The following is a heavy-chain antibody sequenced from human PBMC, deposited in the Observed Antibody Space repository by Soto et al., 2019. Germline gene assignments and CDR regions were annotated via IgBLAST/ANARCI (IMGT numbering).Heavy chain of an antibody. D-gene: IGHD6-19*01. CDR1: GYSFTIYW. J-gene: IGHJ6*02. CDR3: ATVAGYYYYGMDV. Sequence: PGESLKISCKGSGYSFTIYWISWVRQMPGKGLEWMGRIDPSDSYTNYSPSFQGHVTISADKSIRTAYLQWSSLKASDTAMYYCATVAGYYYYGMDVWGQGTTVTVSS. V-gene: IGHV5-10-1*01. CDR2: IDPSDSYT.